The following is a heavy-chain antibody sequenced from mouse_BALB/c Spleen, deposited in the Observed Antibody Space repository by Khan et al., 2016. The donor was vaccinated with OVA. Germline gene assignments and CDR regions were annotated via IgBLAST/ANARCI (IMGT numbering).Heavy chain of an antibody. CDR1: AYSITSDYA. Sequence: EVQLQESGPGLVKPSQSLSLTCTVTAYSITSDYAWTWIRQFPGNKLEWMGYISYSGSPSYNPSLKSRISITRDTSKNQFFLQLISVTTEDTATYYCACIRFYYGYSFFDYWGQGTTLTVSS. D-gene: IGHD2-2*01. J-gene: IGHJ2*01. V-gene: IGHV3-2*02. CDR2: ISYSGSP. CDR3: ACIRFYYGYSFFDY.